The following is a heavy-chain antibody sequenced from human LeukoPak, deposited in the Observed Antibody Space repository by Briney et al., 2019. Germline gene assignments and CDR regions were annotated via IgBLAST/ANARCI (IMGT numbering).Heavy chain of an antibody. V-gene: IGHV3-30*18. CDR1: GFTFSSYG. J-gene: IGHJ6*03. CDR3: AKAYYYYYMDV. D-gene: IGHD2-21*01. Sequence: GGSLRLSCAAPGFTFSSYGMHWVRQAPGKGLEWVAVISYDGSNKYYADSVKGRFTVSRDNSKNTLYLQMNSLRAEDTAVYYCAKAYYYYYMDVWGKGTTVTVSS. CDR2: ISYDGSNK.